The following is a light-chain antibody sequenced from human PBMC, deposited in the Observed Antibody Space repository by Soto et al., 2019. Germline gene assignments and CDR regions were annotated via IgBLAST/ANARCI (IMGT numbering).Light chain of an antibody. CDR1: QSISSW. CDR2: DAS. J-gene: IGKJ4*01. V-gene: IGKV1-5*01. Sequence: DIQMTQSPSTLSASVGDRVTITCRASQSISSWLAWYQQKPGKAPKLLIYDASSLESGVPSRFSGSGSGTEFTLTISRLEPDDFATYYCQQYNSYPLTFGGGTKVEIK. CDR3: QQYNSYPLT.